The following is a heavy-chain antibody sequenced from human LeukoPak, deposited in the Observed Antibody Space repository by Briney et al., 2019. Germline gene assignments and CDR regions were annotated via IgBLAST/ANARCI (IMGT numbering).Heavy chain of an antibody. D-gene: IGHD2-2*01. CDR3: ARGIVVVPAAKGNYYYYYMDV. CDR1: GGSISSYY. CDR2: IYTSGST. V-gene: IGHV4-4*07. J-gene: IGHJ6*03. Sequence: SQTLSLTCTVSGGSISSYYWSWIRQPAGKGLEWIGRIYTSGSTNYNPSLKSRVTMSVDTSKNQFSLKLSSVTAADTAVYYCARGIVVVPAAKGNYYYYYMDVWGKGTTVTVSS.